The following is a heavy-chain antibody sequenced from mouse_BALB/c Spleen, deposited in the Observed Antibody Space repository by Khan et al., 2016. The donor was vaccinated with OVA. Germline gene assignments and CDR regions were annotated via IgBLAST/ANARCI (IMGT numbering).Heavy chain of an antibody. J-gene: IGHJ2*01. Sequence: QVQLQQSGTELVRPGASVKLSCKTAGYIFTSYWIHWVKQRSGQGLEWIARIYPGTGSTFYSERFKGKATLTADKASSTAYMQLSSLKSDDSAVDYCASAEGGSHFFDYWGQGTTLTVSS. V-gene: IGHV1S132*01. CDR3: ASAEGGSHFFDY. D-gene: IGHD6-1*01. CDR2: IYPGTGST. CDR1: GYIFTSYW.